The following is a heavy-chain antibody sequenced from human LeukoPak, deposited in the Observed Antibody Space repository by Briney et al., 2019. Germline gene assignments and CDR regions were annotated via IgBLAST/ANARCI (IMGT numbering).Heavy chain of an antibody. J-gene: IGHJ6*02. V-gene: IGHV3-48*01. CDR2: ISSSSSTI. Sequence: GSLRLSCAASGFTFISYSMNWVRQAPGKGLEWVSYISSSSSTIYYADSVKGRFTISRDNAKNSLYLQMNSLRAEDTAVYYCARYEFDYLMDVWGQGTTVTVSS. D-gene: IGHD3-3*01. CDR1: GFTFISYS. CDR3: ARYEFDYLMDV.